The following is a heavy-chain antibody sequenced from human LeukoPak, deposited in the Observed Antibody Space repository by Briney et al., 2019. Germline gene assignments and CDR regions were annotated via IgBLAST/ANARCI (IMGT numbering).Heavy chain of an antibody. CDR1: GGSISSYF. CDR3: ARGYLDWFDP. Sequence: KASDTLSLTCTVSGGSISSYFWTWIRQPPGKGLEWIGYIYYSGSTSYNPSLKSRVTMSVDTSKNQFSLNLNSVTAADTAVYYCARGYLDWFDPWGQGTLVTVSS. J-gene: IGHJ5*02. CDR2: IYYSGST. D-gene: IGHD1-26*01. V-gene: IGHV4-59*07.